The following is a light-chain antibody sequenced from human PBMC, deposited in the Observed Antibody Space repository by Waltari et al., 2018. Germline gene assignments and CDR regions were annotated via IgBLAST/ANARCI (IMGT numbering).Light chain of an antibody. J-gene: IGLJ7*01. CDR3: GTWDSSLSGAV. Sequence: QSVLTQPPSVSAAPGQRVTISCPGGSSNIGTNSVSWYRQFPGTAPKLLIYENTERPSGIPGRFSGSKSGTSATLDITGLQAGDEADYYCGTWDSSLSGAVFGGGTHLTVL. CDR1: SSNIGTNS. V-gene: IGLV1-51*02. CDR2: ENT.